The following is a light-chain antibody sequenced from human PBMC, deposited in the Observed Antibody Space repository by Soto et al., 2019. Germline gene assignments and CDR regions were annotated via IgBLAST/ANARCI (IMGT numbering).Light chain of an antibody. CDR1: QSVSRY. CDR3: QQRSNWPLT. CDR2: DAS. J-gene: IGKJ4*01. Sequence: ELVLTQSPATLSLSPGERATLSCRASQSVSRYLAWYRQKPGQAPRLLIYDASNRATGIPARFSGSGFGTDFTLTISSLEPEDFAVYYCQQRSNWPLTFGGGTKVEIK. V-gene: IGKV3-11*01.